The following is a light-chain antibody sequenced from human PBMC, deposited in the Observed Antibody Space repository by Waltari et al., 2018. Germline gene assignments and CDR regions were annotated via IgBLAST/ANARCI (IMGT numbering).Light chain of an antibody. J-gene: IGLJ3*02. CDR2: DVS. Sequence: QSALTQPASVSGSPGQSITISCTGTSSDVGGYNYVSWYQQHPGKAPKLMIYDVSKRPSGVSNRFSGSKSGNTASLTISGLQAVDEADYYCCSYAGSSTLVFGGGTKLTVL. CDR1: SSDVGGYNY. V-gene: IGLV2-23*02. CDR3: CSYAGSSTLV.